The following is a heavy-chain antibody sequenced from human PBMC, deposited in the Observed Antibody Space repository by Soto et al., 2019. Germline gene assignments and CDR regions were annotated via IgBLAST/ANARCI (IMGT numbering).Heavy chain of an antibody. CDR1: GDSIGTTHSY. CDR2: IHYSGST. D-gene: IGHD2-8*01. J-gene: IGHJ4*02. Sequence: QVQLLESGPGLVKPSETLSLTCTVSGDSIGTTHSYWAWIRQSPGKGLEWIGNIHYSGSTYYMPSLRSRVTLFVDTSKNQFSLRLTSVTAEDTAVYYCARHEGNGNVWPLDYWGQGILVTVSS. V-gene: IGHV4-39*01. CDR3: ARHEGNGNVWPLDY.